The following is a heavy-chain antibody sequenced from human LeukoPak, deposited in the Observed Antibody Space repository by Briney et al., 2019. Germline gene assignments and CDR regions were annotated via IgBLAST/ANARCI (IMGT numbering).Heavy chain of an antibody. CDR2: ISAYNGNT. V-gene: IGHV1-18*01. J-gene: IGHJ6*03. Sequence: GASVKVSCKASGYTFTSYGISWVRQAPGQGLEWMGWISAYNGNTNYAQKLQGRVTMTTDTSTSTAYMELRSLRSADTAVYYCAREYCSGGSCYSPVGYYYMDVWGKGTTVTVSS. D-gene: IGHD2-15*01. CDR3: AREYCSGGSCYSPVGYYYMDV. CDR1: GYTFTSYG.